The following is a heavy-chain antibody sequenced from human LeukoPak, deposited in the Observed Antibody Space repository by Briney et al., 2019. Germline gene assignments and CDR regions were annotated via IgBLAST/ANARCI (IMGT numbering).Heavy chain of an antibody. Sequence: GGSLRLSCAASGFTFSSYWMHWVRQAPGKGLVWVSRINSDGSRTSYADSVKGRFTISRDNSKNTLFLQMNSLRAEDTAMYYCAKNRNTYAYIPIRYYFDYWGQGTLVTVSS. J-gene: IGHJ4*02. V-gene: IGHV3-74*01. CDR1: GFTFSSYW. D-gene: IGHD3-16*01. CDR2: INSDGSRT. CDR3: AKNRNTYAYIPIRYYFDY.